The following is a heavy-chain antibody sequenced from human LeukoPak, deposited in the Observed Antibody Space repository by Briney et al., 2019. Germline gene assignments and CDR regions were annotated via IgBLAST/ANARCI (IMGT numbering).Heavy chain of an antibody. CDR3: ARGLAIYGSGNLHFDY. Sequence: ASVKVSCKASGYTFTGYCMHWVRQAPGQGLEWMGWINPNSGGTNYAQKFQGRVTMTRDTSISTAYMELSRLRSDDTAVYYCARGLAIYGSGNLHFDYWGQGTLVTVSS. D-gene: IGHD3-10*01. J-gene: IGHJ4*02. V-gene: IGHV1-2*02. CDR2: INPNSGGT. CDR1: GYTFTGYC.